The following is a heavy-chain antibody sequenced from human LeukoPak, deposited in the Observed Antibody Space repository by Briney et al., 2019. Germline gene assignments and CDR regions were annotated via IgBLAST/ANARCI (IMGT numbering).Heavy chain of an antibody. D-gene: IGHD2-15*01. CDR2: IGSTNSTI. CDR1: GFTFSSYS. CDR3: ARVGSRKFDY. Sequence: GGSLRLSCAASGFTFSSYSMNWVRQAPGKGLEWLSSIGSTNSTIYYADSVKGRFTISRDNAKNSLYLQMNSLRDEDTAVYYCARVGSRKFDYWGQGTLVTVSS. J-gene: IGHJ4*02. V-gene: IGHV3-48*02.